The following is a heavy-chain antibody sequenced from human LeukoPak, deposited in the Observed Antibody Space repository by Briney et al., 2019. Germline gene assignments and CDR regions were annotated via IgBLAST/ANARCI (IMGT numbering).Heavy chain of an antibody. V-gene: IGHV3-66*04. CDR3: ARPGSITMVRGVKDY. Sequence: LSXAASXFTVSSXYMSXVRQAPGXXLEXVSVIYSGGSTYYADSVKGRFTISRDNSKNTLYLQMNSLRAEDTAVYYCARPGSITMVRGVKDYWGQGTLVTVSS. CDR2: IYSGGST. D-gene: IGHD3-10*01. CDR1: XFTVSSXY. J-gene: IGHJ4*02.